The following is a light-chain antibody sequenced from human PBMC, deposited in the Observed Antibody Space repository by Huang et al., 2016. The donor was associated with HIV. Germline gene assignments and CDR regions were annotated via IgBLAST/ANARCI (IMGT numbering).Light chain of an antibody. CDR1: QSVDND. CDR3: QHYHNWPPRYT. CDR2: GAS. J-gene: IGKJ2*01. Sequence: VMTQSPAIMSVSPGERATLSCRASQSVDNDLAWDQQKPGQPPRLLMNGASTRATGVPPRFSGSGSGEDFTLTISGLQSDDFAIYYCQHYHNWPPRYTFGQGTRLEIK. V-gene: IGKV3-15*01.